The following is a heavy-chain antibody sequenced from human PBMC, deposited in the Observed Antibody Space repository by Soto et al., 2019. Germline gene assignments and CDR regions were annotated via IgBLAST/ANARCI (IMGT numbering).Heavy chain of an antibody. Sequence: TGGSLRLSCEASGFTFSRYAMHWVRQAPGGGLDWVAVSSRDGTRTYYGDSVNGRLAVTRDNSKNTVFLPMISLVPEDAAVVYCARRGNGAVSDSINIWGQGTLVTVSS. V-gene: IGHV3-30*09. D-gene: IGHD2-8*01. CDR1: GFTFSRYA. CDR2: SSRDGTRT. CDR3: ARRGNGAVSDSINI. J-gene: IGHJ4*02.